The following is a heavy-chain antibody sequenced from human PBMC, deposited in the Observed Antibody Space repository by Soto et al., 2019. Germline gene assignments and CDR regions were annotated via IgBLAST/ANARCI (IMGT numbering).Heavy chain of an antibody. V-gene: IGHV3-13*01. CDR2: IGTTGDS. D-gene: IGHD3-10*01. J-gene: IGHJ3*02. CDR3: ARGSRHGSGSLRPGPSDIFDI. CDR1: GFMFSIYD. Sequence: GGSLRLSCAASGFMFSIYDMHWVRQPTGKGLEWVSAIGTTGDSYYAGSVKGRFTISRDDAKSSLYLRVNSLRVGDTAVYYCARGSRHGSGSLRPGPSDIFDIWGQGTIVTVSS.